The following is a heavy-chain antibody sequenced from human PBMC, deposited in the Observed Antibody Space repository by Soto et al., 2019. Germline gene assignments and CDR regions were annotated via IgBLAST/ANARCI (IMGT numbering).Heavy chain of an antibody. D-gene: IGHD4-17*01. Sequence: EVQLVESGGGLVQPGRSLRLSCAASGFTFDDYAMHWVRQAPGKGLEWVSGIRWNSGSIGYADSVKGRFTISRDNAKNSLYLQMNSLRAEDTALYYCAKDRLTVTTGWYFDLWGRGTLVTVSS. CDR3: AKDRLTVTTGWYFDL. V-gene: IGHV3-9*01. J-gene: IGHJ2*01. CDR1: GFTFDDYA. CDR2: IRWNSGSI.